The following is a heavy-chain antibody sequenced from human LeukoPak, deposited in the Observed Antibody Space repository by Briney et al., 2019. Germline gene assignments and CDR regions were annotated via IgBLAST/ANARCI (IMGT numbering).Heavy chain of an antibody. D-gene: IGHD3-22*01. CDR1: GFTVSNNY. CDR2: IYSGGNT. Sequence: GGSLRLSCAASGFTVSNNYMSWVRRAPGKGLEWVSVIYSGGNTYYADSVKGRFAISRDYSRNTVYLQMNSLRAEDTAVYYCASENSDSSGYYNMGLDYWGQGTLVTVSS. CDR3: ASENSDSSGYYNMGLDY. J-gene: IGHJ4*02. V-gene: IGHV3-53*01.